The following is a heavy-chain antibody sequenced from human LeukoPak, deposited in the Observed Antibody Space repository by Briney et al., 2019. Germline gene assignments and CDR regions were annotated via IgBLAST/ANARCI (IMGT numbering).Heavy chain of an antibody. CDR3: ARDRSSSEFDY. CDR2: TWYDGSNK. V-gene: IGHV3-33*01. Sequence: GGSLRLSCAASGFTFSSYGMHWVRQAPGKGLEWVAVTWYDGSNKYYADSVKGRLTISRDNAKNSLYLQMNSLRAEDTAVYYCARDRSSSEFDYWGQGTLVTVSS. CDR1: GFTFSSYG. J-gene: IGHJ4*02. D-gene: IGHD6-6*01.